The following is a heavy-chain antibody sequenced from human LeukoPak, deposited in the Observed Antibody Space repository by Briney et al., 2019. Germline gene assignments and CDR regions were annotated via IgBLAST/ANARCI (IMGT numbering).Heavy chain of an antibody. V-gene: IGHV3-30*02. CDR1: GFTFSSYG. CDR3: AKDLKWELQYYLDY. CDR2: IRYDGSNK. D-gene: IGHD1-26*01. Sequence: PGGSLRLSCAASGFTFSSYGMHWVRQAPGKGLEWVAFIRYDGSNKYYGDSVKGRFTISRDNSKNTLYLQMNSLRAEDTAVYYCAKDLKWELQYYLDYWGQGTLVTVSS. J-gene: IGHJ4*02.